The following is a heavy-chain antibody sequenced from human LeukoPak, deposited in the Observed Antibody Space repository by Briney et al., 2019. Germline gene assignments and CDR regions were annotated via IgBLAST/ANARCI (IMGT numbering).Heavy chain of an antibody. V-gene: IGHV3-23*01. J-gene: IGHJ6*02. Sequence: PGGSLRLSCAASGFTFSSYAMSWVRQAPGQGLEWVSAISKSGDHTYYAASAKGRFTIYRDNSKNTQYLQMNSLRAEDTAVYYCATSWGPDTSAFRWGRDGMDVWGQGTTVIVS. CDR1: GFTFSSYA. CDR2: ISKSGDHT. D-gene: IGHD3-16*01. CDR3: ATSWGPDTSAFRWGRDGMDV.